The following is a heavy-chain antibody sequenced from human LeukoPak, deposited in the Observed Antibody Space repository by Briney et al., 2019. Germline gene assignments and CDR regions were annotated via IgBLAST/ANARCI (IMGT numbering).Heavy chain of an antibody. CDR1: GGTFSSYA. CDR2: IIPILGIA. V-gene: IGHV1-69*04. Sequence: SVKVSCKASGGTFSSYAISWVRQAPGQGLEWMGRIIPILGIANYAQNFQGRVTITADKSTSTAYMELSSLRSEDTAVYYCASGYYDRSGYIRNWGQGTLVTVSS. J-gene: IGHJ4*02. D-gene: IGHD3-22*01. CDR3: ASGYYDRSGYIRN.